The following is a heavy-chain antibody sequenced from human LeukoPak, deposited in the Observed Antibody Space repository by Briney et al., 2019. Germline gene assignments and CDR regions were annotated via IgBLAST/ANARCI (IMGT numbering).Heavy chain of an antibody. CDR2: ISSSSSYI. J-gene: IGHJ6*03. CDR3: AKVGTMLRGPQKTYYYYYMDV. D-gene: IGHD3-10*01. V-gene: IGHV3-21*04. Sequence: GGSLRLSCAASGFTFSSYSMNWVRQAPGKGLEWVSSISSSSSYIYYADSVKGRFTISRDNSKNTLYPQMNSLRAEDMAVYYCAKVGTMLRGPQKTYYYYYMDVWGKGTTVTVSS. CDR1: GFTFSSYS.